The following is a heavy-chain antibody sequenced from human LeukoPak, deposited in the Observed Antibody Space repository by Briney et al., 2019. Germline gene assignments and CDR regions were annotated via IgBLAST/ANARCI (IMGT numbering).Heavy chain of an antibody. D-gene: IGHD2-15*01. Sequence: ASVKVSCKASGGTFSSYAISWVRQAPGQGLEWMGWISAYNGNTNYAQKLQGRVTMTTDTSTSTAYMELSSLRAEDTAVYYCVRDPSGRGLEVWGQGTTVTVSS. CDR3: VRDPSGRGLEV. J-gene: IGHJ6*02. V-gene: IGHV1-18*01. CDR1: GGTFSSYA. CDR2: ISAYNGNT.